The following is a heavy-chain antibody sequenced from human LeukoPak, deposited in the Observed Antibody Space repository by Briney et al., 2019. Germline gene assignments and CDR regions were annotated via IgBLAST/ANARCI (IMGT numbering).Heavy chain of an antibody. J-gene: IGHJ5*02. V-gene: IGHV3-21*01. CDR2: ISSSSSYI. CDR1: GFTFSSYS. CDR3: ARDTRVVAATPYGGRFDP. D-gene: IGHD2-15*01. Sequence: KPGGSLRLSCAASGFTFSSYSMNWVRQAPGKGLEWVSSISSSSSYIYYADSVKGRFTISRDNAKNSLYLQMNSLRAEDTAVYYCARDTRVVAATPYGGRFDPWGQGTLVTVSS.